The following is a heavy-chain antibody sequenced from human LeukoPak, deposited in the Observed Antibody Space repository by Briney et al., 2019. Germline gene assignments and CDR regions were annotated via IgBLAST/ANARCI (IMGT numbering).Heavy chain of an antibody. J-gene: IGHJ4*02. CDR2: ISYDGSNK. V-gene: IGHV3-30-3*01. CDR3: ARDPLGVSFIHYYFDY. CDR1: GFTFSSYA. Sequence: GSLQLSCAASGFTFSSYAMHWVRQAPGKGLEWVAVISYDGSNKYYADSVKGRFTISRDNSKNTLYLQMNSLRAEDTAVYYCARDPLGVSFIHYYFDYWGQGTLVTVSS. D-gene: IGHD3-16*01.